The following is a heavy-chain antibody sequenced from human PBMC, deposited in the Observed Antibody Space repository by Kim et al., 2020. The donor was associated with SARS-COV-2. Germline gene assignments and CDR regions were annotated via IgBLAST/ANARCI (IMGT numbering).Heavy chain of an antibody. V-gene: IGHV4-30-2*04. CDR2: T. Sequence: TFYNPTLKRRVTISLDTSRNQFSLRLTSVTATDTAVYYCARGDYFYYAMDIWGQGTTVTVSS. J-gene: IGHJ6*02. CDR3: ARGDYFYYAMDI.